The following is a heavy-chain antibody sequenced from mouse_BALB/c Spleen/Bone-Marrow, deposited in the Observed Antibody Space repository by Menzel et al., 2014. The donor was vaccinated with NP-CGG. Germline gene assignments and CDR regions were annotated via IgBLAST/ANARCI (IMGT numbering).Heavy chain of an antibody. CDR3: ARHAYYDQTEVSFVY. CDR2: ISGDGRYT. V-gene: IGHV5-9-2*01. CDR1: GFSFSNYG. J-gene: IGHJ3*01. Sequence: DVMLVESGGGLVKSGGSLKLSCAASGFSFSNYGMSWVRQTPEKRLEWVATISGDGRYTFYSDSVKGRFTISRDNAKNNLYLQLSSLRSEDTALYYCARHAYYDQTEVSFVYWGQGTLATVSA. D-gene: IGHD2-4*01.